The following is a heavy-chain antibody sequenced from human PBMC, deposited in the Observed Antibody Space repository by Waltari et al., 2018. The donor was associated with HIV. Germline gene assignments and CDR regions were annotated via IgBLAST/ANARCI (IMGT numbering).Heavy chain of an antibody. CDR2: VWAYDVNK. CDR1: GFDLTSYG. Sequence: QVQLMQSGPETRKPGDSVKMSCRAAGFDLTSYGITWVRQAPGQAIGWMGWVWAYDVNKDVDGRFKNRVSLTTDTSTATVFLEVRSLTVDDSATYYCVRGGGSWLQETHYYKSLDVWGPGTTVIVS. CDR3: VRGGGSWLQETHYYKSLDV. J-gene: IGHJ6*02. V-gene: IGHV1-18*01. D-gene: IGHD5-12*01.